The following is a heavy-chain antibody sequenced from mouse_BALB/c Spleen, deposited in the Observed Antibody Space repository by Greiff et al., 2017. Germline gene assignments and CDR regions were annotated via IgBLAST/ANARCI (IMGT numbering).Heavy chain of an antibody. V-gene: IGHV1-69*02. Sequence: QVQLQQPGAELVKPGASVKLSCKASGYTFTSYWMHWVQQRPGQGLEWIGEIDPSDSYTNYNQKFKGKATLTVDKSSSTAYMQLSSLTSEDSAVYYCARRVDGNFDYWGQGTTLTVSS. J-gene: IGHJ2*01. D-gene: IGHD2-1*01. CDR3: ARRVDGNFDY. CDR2: IDPSDSYT. CDR1: GYTFTSYW.